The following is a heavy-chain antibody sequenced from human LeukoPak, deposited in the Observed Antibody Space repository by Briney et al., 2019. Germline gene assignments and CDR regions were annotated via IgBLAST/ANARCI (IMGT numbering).Heavy chain of an antibody. CDR2: IIPIFGTA. J-gene: IGHJ3*02. CDR3: ARVLISSYCSSTSCYAFDI. D-gene: IGHD2-2*01. V-gene: IGHV1-69*06. Sequence: ASVKVSCKASGGTFSSYAISWVRQAPGQGLEWMGGIIPIFGTANYAQKFQGRVTITADKSTSTAYMELSSLRSEDTAVYYCARVLISSYCSSTSCYAFDIWGQGTMVTVSS. CDR1: GGTFSSYA.